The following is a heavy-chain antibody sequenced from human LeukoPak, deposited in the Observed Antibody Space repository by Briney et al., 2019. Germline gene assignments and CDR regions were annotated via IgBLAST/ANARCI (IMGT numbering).Heavy chain of an antibody. CDR2: IFYSGST. Sequence: PSETLSLTCTVSGGSIRGYYWSWIRQPPGKDLGGIGYIFYSGSTSYNPSLKSRVTISLDTSKNQFSLKLSSVTAADRAVYYCARDRGQDYSGNSDAFDIWGQGIMVTVSS. V-gene: IGHV4-59*01. J-gene: IGHJ3*02. D-gene: IGHD4-23*01. CDR3: ARDRGQDYSGNSDAFDI. CDR1: GGSIRGYY.